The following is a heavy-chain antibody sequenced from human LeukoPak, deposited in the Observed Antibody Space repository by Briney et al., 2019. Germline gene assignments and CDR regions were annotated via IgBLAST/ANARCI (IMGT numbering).Heavy chain of an antibody. CDR3: ARVSLTLYGDYVGAFDI. D-gene: IGHD4-17*01. Sequence: GGSLRLSCAASGFTVSSNYMSWVRQAPGKGLEWVSVIYSGGSTYYADSVKGRFTISRDNSKNTLYLQMNSLRAEDTAVYYCARVSLTLYGDYVGAFDIWGQGTMVTVSS. CDR1: GFTVSSNY. J-gene: IGHJ3*02. CDR2: IYSGGST. V-gene: IGHV3-66*02.